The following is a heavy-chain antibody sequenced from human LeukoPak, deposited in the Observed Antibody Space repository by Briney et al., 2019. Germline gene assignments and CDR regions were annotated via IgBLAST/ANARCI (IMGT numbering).Heavy chain of an antibody. CDR1: GVTFSSYT. CDR3: ARESSLSQGVPFDY. V-gene: IGHV1-69*04. Sequence: SVKVSCKASGVTFSSYTISWVRQAPGQGLEWMGRIIPILGIANYAQKFQGRVTITADKSTSTAYMELSSLRSEDTAVYYCARESSLSQGVPFDYWGQGTLVTVSS. CDR2: IIPILGIA. D-gene: IGHD2-2*01. J-gene: IGHJ4*02.